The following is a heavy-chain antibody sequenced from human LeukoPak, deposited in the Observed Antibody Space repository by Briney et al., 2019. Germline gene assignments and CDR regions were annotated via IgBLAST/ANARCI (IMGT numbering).Heavy chain of an antibody. J-gene: IGHJ4*02. Sequence: ASVKVSFKVSGYPLPELFIHWVRPAPGKGLEWKGGFDPEDGETIYAQKFQGRVTMTEDTSTDTAYMELSSLRSEDTAVYYCATVRYDSSGYTFDYWGQGTLVTVSS. CDR1: GYPLPELF. V-gene: IGHV1-24*01. CDR2: FDPEDGET. CDR3: ATVRYDSSGYTFDY. D-gene: IGHD3-22*01.